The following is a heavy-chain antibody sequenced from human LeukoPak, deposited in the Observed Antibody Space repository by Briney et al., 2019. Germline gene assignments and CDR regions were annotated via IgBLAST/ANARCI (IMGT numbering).Heavy chain of an antibody. V-gene: IGHV4-39*01. Sequence: PSETLSLTCTVSGNSISSSSYYWGWIRQPPGKGLEWIGSIYYSGSTYYNPSLKSRVTISADTSKNQFSLKLSSVTAADTAVYYCASFDYYDSSGPGVDYWGQGTLVTVSS. D-gene: IGHD3-22*01. CDR3: ASFDYYDSSGPGVDY. J-gene: IGHJ4*02. CDR1: GNSISSSSYY. CDR2: IYYSGST.